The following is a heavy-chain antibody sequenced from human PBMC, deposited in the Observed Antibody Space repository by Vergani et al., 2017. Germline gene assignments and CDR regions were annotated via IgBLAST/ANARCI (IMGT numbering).Heavy chain of an antibody. D-gene: IGHD3-22*01. CDR1: GYTFTSYD. Sequence: QVQLVQSGAEVKKPGASVKVSCKASGYTFTSYDINWVRQATGQGLEWMGWMNPNSGNTGYAQKFQGKVTMTRNTAISTAYMELNRLRSEDTAVYYCARFYIEVENYYDSPEPTYYYYGMDVWGQGTTVTVSS. J-gene: IGHJ6*02. CDR2: MNPNSGNT. CDR3: ARFYIEVENYYDSPEPTYYYYGMDV. V-gene: IGHV1-8*02.